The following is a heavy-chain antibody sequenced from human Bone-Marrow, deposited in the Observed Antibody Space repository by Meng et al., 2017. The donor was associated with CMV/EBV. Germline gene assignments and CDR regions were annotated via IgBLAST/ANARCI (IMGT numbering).Heavy chain of an antibody. Sequence: SETLSLTCAISGDSVSSNSATWSWIRQSPSRGLEWLGRTYYRSKWYIDYAVSVKSRIDINPDTSKNQFSLQLNAVTPEDTAVYYCARVRCSTTSCYYEYYYGMDVWGQGTTVTVPS. CDR2: TYYRSKWYI. CDR1: GDSVSSNSAT. D-gene: IGHD2-2*01. CDR3: ARVRCSTTSCYYEYYYGMDV. J-gene: IGHJ6*02. V-gene: IGHV6-1*01.